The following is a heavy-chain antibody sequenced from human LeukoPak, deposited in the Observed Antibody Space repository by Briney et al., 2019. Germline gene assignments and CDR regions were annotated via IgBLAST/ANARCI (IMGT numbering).Heavy chain of an antibody. CDR2: ISAYNGNT. Sequence: GASVTVSCTASGYTFTSYGISWVRQAPGQGLEWMGWISAYNGNTNYVQKLQGRVTMTTDTSTSTAYMELRSLRSDDTAVYYCAREDVGDGGNALTGYDYWGQGTLVTVSS. J-gene: IGHJ4*02. V-gene: IGHV1-18*01. D-gene: IGHD4-23*01. CDR1: GYTFTSYG. CDR3: AREDVGDGGNALTGYDY.